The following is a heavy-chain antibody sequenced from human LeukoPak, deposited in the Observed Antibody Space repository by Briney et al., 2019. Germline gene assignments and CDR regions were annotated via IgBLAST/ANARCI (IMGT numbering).Heavy chain of an antibody. V-gene: IGHV3-64D*06. D-gene: IGHD1-1*01. CDR3: VKDNEAGGSPFDR. CDR2: ISDNGGST. Sequence: GGSLTLSCSPSGFILRSHSMHWVRQAPGKGLEYVSRISDNGGSTYYADSVKGRFTISRDNSKNTLYLQMSSLRAVDTAVYYCVKDNEAGGSPFDRWGQGTLVTVSS. CDR1: GFILRSHS. J-gene: IGHJ4*02.